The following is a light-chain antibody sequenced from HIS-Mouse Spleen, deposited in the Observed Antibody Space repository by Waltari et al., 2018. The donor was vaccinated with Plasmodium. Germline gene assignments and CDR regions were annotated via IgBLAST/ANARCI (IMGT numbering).Light chain of an antibody. Sequence: QAVLTQPSSLSASPGASASLTCTLRSGINVGTYRIYWYQQKPGSPPQYLLRYKSDSDKPQGSGVPSRFSGSKESSANAGIVLISGLQSEDEADYYCMIWHSSAWVFGGGTKLTVL. CDR3: MIWHSSAWV. J-gene: IGLJ3*02. CDR2: YKSDSDK. V-gene: IGLV5-45*03. CDR1: SGINVGTYR.